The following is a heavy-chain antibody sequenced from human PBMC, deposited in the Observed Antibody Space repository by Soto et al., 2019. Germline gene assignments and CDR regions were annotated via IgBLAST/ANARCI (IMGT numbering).Heavy chain of an antibody. CDR2: IYWDDDK. CDR1: GFSLSTSGVG. V-gene: IGHV2-5*02. CDR3: AHNYGDYAAGGGGYFDY. J-gene: IGHJ4*02. Sequence: QITLKESGPTLVKPTQTLTLTCTFSGFSLSTSGVGVGWIRQPPGKALEWLALIYWDDDKRYSPSLKSRLTITKDTSKNQVVLKMTNMDPADTATYYCAHNYGDYAAGGGGYFDYWGQGTLVTVSS. D-gene: IGHD4-17*01.